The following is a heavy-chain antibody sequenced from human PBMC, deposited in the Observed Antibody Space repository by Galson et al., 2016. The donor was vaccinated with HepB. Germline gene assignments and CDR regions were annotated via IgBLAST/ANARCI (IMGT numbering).Heavy chain of an antibody. CDR3: TRDLVVVRAQFDY. J-gene: IGHJ4*02. D-gene: IGHD2-21*01. CDR1: GFAFGDYA. V-gene: IGHV3-49*03. CDR2: IRGKDYGGTT. Sequence: SLRLSCAASGFAFGDYAMSWFRQAPGKGLEWVGLIRGKDYGGTTDYAASVQGRFVISRDDSKSIAFLQMNSLKTEDTALYYCTRDLVVVRAQFDYWGQGTVVTVSS.